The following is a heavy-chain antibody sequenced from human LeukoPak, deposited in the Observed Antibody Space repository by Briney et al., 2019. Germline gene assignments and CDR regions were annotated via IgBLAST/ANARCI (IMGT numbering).Heavy chain of an antibody. CDR2: INSYGSST. Sequence: PGGSLRLSCAVSGFTFSSHWMHWVRQAPGMGLEWLSRINSYGSSTTYADSVKGRLTISRDNSKNTLYLQMNSLRAEDTAVYYCAKGYGWEASYYYYYMDVWGKGTTVTISS. CDR3: AKGYGWEASYYYYYMDV. CDR1: GFTFSSHW. J-gene: IGHJ6*03. D-gene: IGHD1-26*01. V-gene: IGHV3-74*01.